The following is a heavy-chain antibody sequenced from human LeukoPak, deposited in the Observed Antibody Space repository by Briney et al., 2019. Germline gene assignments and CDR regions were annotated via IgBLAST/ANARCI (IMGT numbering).Heavy chain of an antibody. J-gene: IGHJ3*01. CDR1: GFTFSSYW. V-gene: IGHV3-7*05. Sequence: GGSLRLSCASSGFTFSSYWVKWIRQAPGKGLEWVASINQDASEKHVVDSVKGRFTISRDNAKNSVFLQMNSLRVEDTAVYYCTTYSAFDVWGQGTMVTVS. CDR3: TTYSAFDV. D-gene: IGHD4-17*01. CDR2: INQDASEK.